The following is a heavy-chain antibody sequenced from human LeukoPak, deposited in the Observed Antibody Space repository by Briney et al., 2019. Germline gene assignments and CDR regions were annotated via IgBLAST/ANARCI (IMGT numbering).Heavy chain of an antibody. CDR1: RYTFTSYG. D-gene: IGHD4-17*01. Sequence: GASVKVSCKASRYTFTSYGISWVRQAPGQGLEWMGWISAYNGNTNYAQKLQGRVTMTTDTSTSTAYMELRSLRSDDTAVYYCAVGGHGDFDEAFDIWGQGTMVTVSS. CDR2: ISAYNGNT. CDR3: AVGGHGDFDEAFDI. V-gene: IGHV1-18*01. J-gene: IGHJ3*02.